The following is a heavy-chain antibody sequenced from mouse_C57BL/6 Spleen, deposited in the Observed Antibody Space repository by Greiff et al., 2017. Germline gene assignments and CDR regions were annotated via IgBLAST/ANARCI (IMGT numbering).Heavy chain of an antibody. CDR1: GYAFSSSW. J-gene: IGHJ4*01. V-gene: IGHV1-82*01. Sequence: VQLQQSGPELVKPGASVKISCKASGYAFSSSWMNWVKQRPGKGLEWIGRIYPGDGDTNYNGKFKGKAKLTADKSSSTAYMQLSSLTSEDSAVYFCARKDGHYRDYAMDYWGQGTSVTVSS. CDR3: ARKDGHYRDYAMDY. D-gene: IGHD2-3*01. CDR2: IYPGDGDT.